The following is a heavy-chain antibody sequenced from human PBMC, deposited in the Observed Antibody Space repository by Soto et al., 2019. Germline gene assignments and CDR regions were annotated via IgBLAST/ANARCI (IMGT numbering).Heavy chain of an antibody. D-gene: IGHD3-22*01. CDR3: AKEQPPYYYDSSGYSYYFDY. CDR2: ISYDGSNK. J-gene: IGHJ4*02. Sequence: GGSLRLSCAASGFTFSSYGMHWVRQAPGKGLEWVAVISYDGSNKYYADSVKGRFTISRDNSKNTLYLQMNSLRAEDTAVYYCAKEQPPYYYDSSGYSYYFDYWGQGTLVTVSS. CDR1: GFTFSSYG. V-gene: IGHV3-30*18.